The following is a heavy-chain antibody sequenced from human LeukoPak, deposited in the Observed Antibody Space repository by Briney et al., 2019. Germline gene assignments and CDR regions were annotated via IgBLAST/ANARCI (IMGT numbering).Heavy chain of an antibody. CDR3: ASGPSGYHNT. V-gene: IGHV3-66*01. CDR2: IYSGGST. CDR1: EFSVGSNY. D-gene: IGHD5-12*01. J-gene: IGHJ4*02. Sequence: GGSLRLSCAASEFSVGSNYMTWVRQAPGKGLEWVSLIYSGGSTYYADSVKGRFTISRDNSKNTLYLQMNSLRAEDTAVYYCASGPSGYHNTGGRGTLVTVSS.